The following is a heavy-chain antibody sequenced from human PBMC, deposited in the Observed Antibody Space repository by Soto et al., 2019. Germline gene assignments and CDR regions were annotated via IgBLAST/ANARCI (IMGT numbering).Heavy chain of an antibody. CDR3: ARAASRLARGGEWFDP. CDR1: GGTFSSYA. D-gene: IGHD2-21*01. Sequence: QVQLVQSGAEVKKPGSSVKVSCKASGGTFSSYAIIWVRQAPGQGLEWMGGIIPIFGTANYAQKFQGRVTITADESTSTAYMELISLRSEDTAVYYCARAASRLARGGEWFDPWGQGTLVTVSS. J-gene: IGHJ5*02. V-gene: IGHV1-69*01. CDR2: IIPIFGTA.